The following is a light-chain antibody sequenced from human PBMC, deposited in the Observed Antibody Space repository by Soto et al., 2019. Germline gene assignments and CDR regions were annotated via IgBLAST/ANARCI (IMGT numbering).Light chain of an antibody. Sequence: EIVLTQSPATLSLSPGERATLSCRASQRVTSYLAWYQQKPGQAPRLLIYDASNRATGIPARFSGSGSGTGFTLTSSSLEPEDFAVYYCQQRSNWVSFGGGTEVDIK. V-gene: IGKV3-11*01. CDR3: QQRSNWVS. J-gene: IGKJ4*01. CDR2: DAS. CDR1: QRVTSY.